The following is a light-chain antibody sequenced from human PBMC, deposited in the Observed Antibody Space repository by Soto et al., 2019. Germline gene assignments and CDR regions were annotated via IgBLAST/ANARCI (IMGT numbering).Light chain of an antibody. Sequence: QSALTQPASVSGSPGQSITISCTGTSSDVGGYSSVSWFQQHPGKAPKLMIYEVNNRPSGVSNRFSGSKSGNTASLTISGLQAEDEADYYCGSYTSSSTWVFGGGTKLTVL. CDR3: GSYTSSSTWV. CDR1: SSDVGGYSS. J-gene: IGLJ3*02. CDR2: EVN. V-gene: IGLV2-14*01.